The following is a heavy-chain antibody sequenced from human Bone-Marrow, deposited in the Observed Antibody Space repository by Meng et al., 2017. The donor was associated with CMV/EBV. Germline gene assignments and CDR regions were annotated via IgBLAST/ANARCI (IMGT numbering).Heavy chain of an antibody. V-gene: IGHV4-38-2*02. D-gene: IGHD3-22*01. J-gene: IGHJ5*02. CDR2: IYHSGST. CDR1: GYSISSGYY. CDR3: ARDYYDSTPYRWFYP. Sequence: PETLPPTCTFSGYSISSGYYWGWVRQPPGKGLEWIGSIYHSGSTYYNPSLKSRVTISVDTSKNQFSLKLSSVTAADTAVYYCARDYYDSTPYRWFYPWGQGTLVTVSS.